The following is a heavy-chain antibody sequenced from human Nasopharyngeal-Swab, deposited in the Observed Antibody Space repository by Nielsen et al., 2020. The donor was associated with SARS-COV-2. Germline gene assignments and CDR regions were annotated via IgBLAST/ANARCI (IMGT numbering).Heavy chain of an antibody. CDR2: ISYDGSNK. CDR1: GFTFSNYG. CDR3: AKERFYSGSGKYPRDFDY. J-gene: IGHJ4*02. Sequence: GESLKISCVASGFTFSNYGMHWVRQAPGKGLEWLAIISYDGSNKNYADSVKGRFTISKDNSKNTLYLQMNTLRAEDTAVYYCAKERFYSGSGKYPRDFDYWGQGALVTVSS. D-gene: IGHD3-10*01. V-gene: IGHV3-30*18.